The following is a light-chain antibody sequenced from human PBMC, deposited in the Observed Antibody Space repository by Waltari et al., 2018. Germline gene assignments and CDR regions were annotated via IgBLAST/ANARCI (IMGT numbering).Light chain of an antibody. Sequence: DIQMTQSPSSLSASVGDRVTITCQASQHIYNYLNWYQQKPGKAPKLLIYAASNLQTGVPSRFSGGGSGTDFTFVISNLQPEDIATYYCQQYDNLPLTFGGGTKVEIK. CDR1: QHIYNY. V-gene: IGKV1-33*01. CDR3: QQYDNLPLT. CDR2: AAS. J-gene: IGKJ4*01.